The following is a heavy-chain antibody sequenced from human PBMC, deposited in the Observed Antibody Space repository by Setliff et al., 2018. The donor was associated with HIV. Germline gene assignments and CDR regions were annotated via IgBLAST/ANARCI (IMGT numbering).Heavy chain of an antibody. CDR3: AHNHLAVAGSHYFDY. CDR2: IYWDADK. J-gene: IGHJ4*02. D-gene: IGHD6-19*01. V-gene: IGHV2-5*02. Sequence: GPTLVNPTQTLTLTCTFSGFSLSTNGVGVGWIRQPPGKALEWLALIYWDADKRYSPSLKNRLTIAKDTSKNQVLLTMTNMDPLDTATYYCAHNHLAVAGSHYFDYWGQGTLVTVSS. CDR1: GFSLSTNGVG.